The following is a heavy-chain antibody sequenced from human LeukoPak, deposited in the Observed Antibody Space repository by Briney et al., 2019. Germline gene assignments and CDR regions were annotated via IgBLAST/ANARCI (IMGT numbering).Heavy chain of an antibody. CDR1: GFTFSNYV. CDR3: AKDTGSGYDYFSYYFDY. CDR2: ISYDGSNK. D-gene: IGHD5-12*01. V-gene: IGHV3-30*18. Sequence: GGTLRLSCAASGFTFSNYVMHWVPQAPGKGLEWGAVISYDGSNKYYADSLKGRFTNSRDNSKNTLYLQMNSLRAEDTAVYYCAKDTGSGYDYFSYYFDYWGQGTLVTVSS. J-gene: IGHJ4*02.